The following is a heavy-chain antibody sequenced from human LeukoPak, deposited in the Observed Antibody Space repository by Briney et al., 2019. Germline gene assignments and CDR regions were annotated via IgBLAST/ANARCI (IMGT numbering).Heavy chain of an antibody. CDR2: INHSGST. D-gene: IGHD4-23*01. CDR3: AGYYGGNPFDY. J-gene: IGHJ4*02. CDR1: GGSFSGYY. Sequence: PSETLSLTCAVYGGSFSGYYWSWLRQPPGKGLEWIGEINHSGSTNYHPSLKSRVTISVDTSKNQFSLKLSSVTAADTAVYYCAGYYGGNPFDYWGQGTPVTVSS. V-gene: IGHV4-34*01.